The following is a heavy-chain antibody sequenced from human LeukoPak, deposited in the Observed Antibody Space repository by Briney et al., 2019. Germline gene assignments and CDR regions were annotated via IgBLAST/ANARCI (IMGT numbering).Heavy chain of an antibody. CDR1: GGSISSSSYY. V-gene: IGHV4-39*01. CDR2: IYYGENT. Sequence: SETLALTCTVSGGSISSSSYYWGWIRQPPGKGLEWIGNIYYGENTYYNPSLKSRVTISIDTSKNQFYLKLSSLTAADTAVYYCARRDDSSGYHKIFDYWGPGTLVTVSS. D-gene: IGHD3-22*01. J-gene: IGHJ4*02. CDR3: ARRDDSSGYHKIFDY.